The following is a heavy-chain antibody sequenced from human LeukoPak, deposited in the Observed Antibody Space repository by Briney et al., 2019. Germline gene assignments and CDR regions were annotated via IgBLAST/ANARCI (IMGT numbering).Heavy chain of an antibody. CDR3: AVLSLSGVVFDI. D-gene: IGHD7-27*01. CDR1: GYTFTNYG. V-gene: IGHV1-18*01. J-gene: IGHJ3*02. CDR2: ISAYNGDT. Sequence: GASVKVSCKASGYTFTNYGINWVRQAPGQGLEWMGRISAYNGDTKYAPSLQGRVTMTTDAATTTAYMELRSLRSDDTAVYYCAVLSLSGVVFDIWGQGTTVTVSS.